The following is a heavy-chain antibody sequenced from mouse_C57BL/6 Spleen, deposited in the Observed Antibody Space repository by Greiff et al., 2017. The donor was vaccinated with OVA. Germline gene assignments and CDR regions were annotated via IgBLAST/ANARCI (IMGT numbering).Heavy chain of an antibody. CDR3: ARSITTVVYWYFDV. J-gene: IGHJ1*03. D-gene: IGHD1-1*01. V-gene: IGHV5-16*01. Sequence: EVKLMESEGGLVQPGSSMKLSCTASGFTFSDYYMAWVRQVPEKGLEWVANINYDGSSTYYLDSLKSRFIISRDNAKNILYLQMSSLKSEDTATYYCARSITTVVYWYFDVWGTGTTVTVSS. CDR1: GFTFSDYY. CDR2: INYDGSST.